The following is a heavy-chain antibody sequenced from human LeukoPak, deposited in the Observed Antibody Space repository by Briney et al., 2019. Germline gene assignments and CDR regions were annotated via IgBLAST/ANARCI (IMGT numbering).Heavy chain of an antibody. Sequence: GASVKVSCKASGGTFSSYAISWVRQAPGQGLEWMGRIIPILGIANYAQKFQGRVTITADKSTSTAYMELSSLRSEDTAVYYCARAYSGTYYDILTGYFPADYYYYGMDVWGQGTTVTVSS. CDR3: ARAYSGTYYDILTGYFPADYYYYGMDV. CDR2: IIPILGIA. CDR1: GGTFSSYA. V-gene: IGHV1-69*04. D-gene: IGHD3-9*01. J-gene: IGHJ6*02.